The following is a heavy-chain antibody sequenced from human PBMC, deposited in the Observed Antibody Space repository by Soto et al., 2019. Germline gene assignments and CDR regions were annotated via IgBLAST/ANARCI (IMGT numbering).Heavy chain of an antibody. V-gene: IGHV5-51*01. Sequence: LGESLKISCTGSGYAFTSYWIAWVRHMPGKGLEWMGIIYPGDSDTRYSPSFQGQVTISADKSITTAYLQWSSLKASDTAMYYCARGYCTTTICDPWFDPWGQGTLVTVSS. CDR3: ARGYCTTTICDPWFDP. CDR2: IYPGDSDT. CDR1: GYAFTSYW. D-gene: IGHD2-2*01. J-gene: IGHJ5*02.